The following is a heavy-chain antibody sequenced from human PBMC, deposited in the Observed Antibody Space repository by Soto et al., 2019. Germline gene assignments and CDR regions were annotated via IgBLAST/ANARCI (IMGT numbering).Heavy chain of an antibody. V-gene: IGHV4-34*01. D-gene: IGHD3-10*01. CDR2: INHSGST. Sequence: NPSETRSRTCAVYGGSFSCYYWSWIRPPPGKGLEWIGEINHSGSTNYNPSLKSRVTISVDTSKNQFSLKLSSVTAADTAVYYCARSMVRGVIPYYYYYGMDVWGQGTTVTVSS. CDR3: ARSMVRGVIPYYYYYGMDV. J-gene: IGHJ6*02. CDR1: GGSFSCYY.